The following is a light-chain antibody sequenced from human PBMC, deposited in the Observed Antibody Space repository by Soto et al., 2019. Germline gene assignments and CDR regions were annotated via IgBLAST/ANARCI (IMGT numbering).Light chain of an antibody. CDR3: QQYNVYPLT. Sequence: DVQMTQSPSSLSASVGDRVTITCSASQDINSWLAWYPQKPGQAPKSLIYAASSLQTGVPSRFSGSESGTDFTLTISSLQPEDSATDYCQQYNVYPLTFGGGTKVEIK. CDR1: QDINSW. J-gene: IGKJ4*01. V-gene: IGKV1D-16*01. CDR2: AAS.